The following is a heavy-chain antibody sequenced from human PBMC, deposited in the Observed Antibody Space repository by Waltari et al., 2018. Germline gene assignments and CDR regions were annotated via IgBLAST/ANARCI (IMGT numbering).Heavy chain of an antibody. CDR3: AKARGAIGGPNWFDP. V-gene: IGHV3-23*01. CDR1: GFTFSSYA. D-gene: IGHD3-10*01. J-gene: IGHJ5*02. CDR2: ISGSGGST. Sequence: EVQLLESGGGLVQPGGSLRLSCAASGFTFSSYAMSWLRQAPGKGLEWVSAISGSGGSTYYADSVKGRFTISKDNSKNTLYLQMNSLRAEDTAVYYCAKARGAIGGPNWFDPWGQGTLVTVSS.